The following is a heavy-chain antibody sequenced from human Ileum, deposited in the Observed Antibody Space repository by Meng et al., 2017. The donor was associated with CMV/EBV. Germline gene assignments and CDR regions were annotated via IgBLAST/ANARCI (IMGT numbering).Heavy chain of an antibody. V-gene: IGHV3-15*01. CDR2: IKSKTDGGTT. CDR1: GFSVSDYW. J-gene: IGHJ4*02. CDR3: ARSFFGSGSYYSQY. D-gene: IGHD3-10*01. Sequence: GESLKISCAASGFSVSDYWMTWVRQAPGKGLEWVGRIKSKTDGGTTDYAAPVKGRFTISRDDSKNTLYLQMNSLKTEDTAVYYCARSFFGSGSYYSQYWGQGTLVTVSS.